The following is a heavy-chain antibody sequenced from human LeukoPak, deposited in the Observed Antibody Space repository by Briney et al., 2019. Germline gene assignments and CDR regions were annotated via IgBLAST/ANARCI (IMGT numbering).Heavy chain of an antibody. CDR3: ARDGGGSYPDY. Sequence: SETLSLTCTVSGGSISSYYWSWIRQPPGKGLEWIGYIYYSGSTNYNPSLKSRVTISVDTSKNQFSLKLSSVTAADTAVYYCARDGGGSYPDYWGQGTLVTVSS. J-gene: IGHJ4*02. CDR1: GGSISSYY. CDR2: IYYSGST. V-gene: IGHV4-59*01. D-gene: IGHD1-26*01.